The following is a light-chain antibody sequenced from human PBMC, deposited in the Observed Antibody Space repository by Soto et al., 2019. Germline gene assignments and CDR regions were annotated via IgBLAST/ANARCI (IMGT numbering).Light chain of an antibody. V-gene: IGLV2-14*01. CDR3: SSYASSSSLRV. J-gene: IGLJ3*02. Sequence: HSALTQPASVSGSPEQSITISCTGTSSDVGGYNYVSWYQQHPGKAPKLMIYGVSNRPSGVSNRFSGSKSGNTASLTISGLQAEDEGDYYCSSYASSSSLRVFGGGTKLTVL. CDR1: SSDVGGYNY. CDR2: GVS.